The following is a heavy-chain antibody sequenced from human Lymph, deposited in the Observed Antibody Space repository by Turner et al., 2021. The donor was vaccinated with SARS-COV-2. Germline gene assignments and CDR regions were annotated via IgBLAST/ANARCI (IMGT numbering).Heavy chain of an antibody. CDR3: ARTDYYDSSGYYYQYYFDY. CDR2: IYYSEST. J-gene: IGHJ4*02. V-gene: IGHV4-31*03. Sequence: QVQLQESGPGLVKPSQTLSLTCPVSGGSHSSVGYYWSWIRQHPGKGLEWIGNIYYSESTYYNTSLKSRVTISVDTSKNQFSLKLSSVTAADTAVYYCARTDYYDSSGYYYQYYFDYWGQGTLVTVSS. D-gene: IGHD3-22*01. CDR1: GGSHSSVGYY.